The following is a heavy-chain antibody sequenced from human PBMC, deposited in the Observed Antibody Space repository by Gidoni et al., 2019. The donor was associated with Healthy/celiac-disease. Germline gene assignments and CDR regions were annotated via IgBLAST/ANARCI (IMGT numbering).Heavy chain of an antibody. Sequence: QVQLQESGPGLVKPSQTLSLTCTVSGGSISSGSYYWSWIRQPAGKGLEWIGRIYTSGSTNYNPSLKSRVTISVDTSKNQFSLKLSSVTAADTAVYYCARDNHTPTDYYYYGMDVWGQGTTVTVSS. J-gene: IGHJ6*02. CDR2: IYTSGST. CDR1: GGSISSGSYY. CDR3: ARDNHTPTDYYYYGMDV. V-gene: IGHV4-61*02.